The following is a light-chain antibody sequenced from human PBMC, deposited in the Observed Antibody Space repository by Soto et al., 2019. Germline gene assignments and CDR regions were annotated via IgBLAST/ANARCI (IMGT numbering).Light chain of an antibody. CDR2: DVS. V-gene: IGLV2-14*01. CDR1: SSDVGGYNY. J-gene: IGLJ1*01. CDR3: SSYTRSSTCV. Sequence: QSVLTQPASVSGSPGHSITISCTGTSSDVGGYNYVSWYQQHPGKAPKLMIYDVSNRPSGVSNRFSGSKSGNTASLTISGLQAEDEADYYCSSYTRSSTCVFGTGTKVTVL.